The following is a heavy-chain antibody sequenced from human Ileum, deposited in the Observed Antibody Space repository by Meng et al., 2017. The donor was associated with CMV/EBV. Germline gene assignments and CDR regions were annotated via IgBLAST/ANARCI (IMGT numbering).Heavy chain of an antibody. CDR2: SNSDGSST. CDR1: GFTFGAYW. D-gene: IGHD5-12*01. V-gene: IGHV3-74*01. J-gene: IGHJ4*02. CDR3: ARARGMCSAYDPFDY. Sequence: GESLKISCAASGFTFGAYWIHWVRQAPGKGLVWVSHSNSDGSSTSYADSVKGRFTISRDNAKNTLYLQMNTLRAEDTAMYYCARARGMCSAYDPFDYWGQGTLVTVSS.